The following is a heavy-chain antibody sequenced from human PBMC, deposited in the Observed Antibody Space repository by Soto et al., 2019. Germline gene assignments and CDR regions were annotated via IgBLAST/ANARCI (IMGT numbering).Heavy chain of an antibody. D-gene: IGHD2-8*02. CDR2: INHSGST. CDR1: GGSIGTYY. V-gene: IGHV4-34*01. CDR3: ARDKITGLFDY. Sequence: TSETLSLTCTVSGGSIGTYYWTWIRQPPGTGLEWIGEINHSGSTNYNPSLKSRVTISVDTSKNQFSLKLTSVTAADTAVYYCARDKITGLFDYWGQGTLVTVS. J-gene: IGHJ4*02.